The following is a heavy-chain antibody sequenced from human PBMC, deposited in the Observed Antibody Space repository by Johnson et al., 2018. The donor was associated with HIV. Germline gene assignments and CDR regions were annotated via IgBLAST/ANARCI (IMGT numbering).Heavy chain of an antibody. CDR1: GVTFSSYA. D-gene: IGHD2-2*01. J-gene: IGHJ3*02. V-gene: IGHV3-30-3*01. CDR2: ISYDGSNK. CDR3: AREGGDCSSTSCYQDAFDI. Sequence: QMQLVESGGGVVQPGRSLRLSCAASGVTFSSYAMHWVRQAPGTGLEWVAVISYDGSNKYYEASVKGRFTISRDNSKNTLYLQMNSLRAEDTAVYYCAREGGDCSSTSCYQDAFDIWGQGTMVTVSS.